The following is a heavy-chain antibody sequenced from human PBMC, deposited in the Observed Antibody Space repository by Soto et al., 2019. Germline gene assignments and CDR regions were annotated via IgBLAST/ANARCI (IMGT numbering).Heavy chain of an antibody. CDR3: ASKRATPYI. Sequence: QVQLVQSGAEVKKPGSSVKVSCKASGGTFSSYAISWVRQAPGQGLEWMGGLIPIFGTANYTQKLQGRVTIAADASTSTAYMELSSLRSEDTAMYYFASKRATPYIWGQGNLVNASS. CDR1: GGTFSSYA. J-gene: IGHJ1*01. CDR2: LIPIFGTA. D-gene: IGHD5-12*01. V-gene: IGHV1-69*01.